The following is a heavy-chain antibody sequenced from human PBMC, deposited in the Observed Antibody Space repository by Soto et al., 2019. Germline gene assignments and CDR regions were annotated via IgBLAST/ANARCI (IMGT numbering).Heavy chain of an antibody. CDR1: GFTFSSYA. D-gene: IGHD3-10*01. Sequence: EVQLLESGGGLVQPGGSLRLSCAASGFTFSSYAMSWVRQAPGKGLEWVSALSGSGGSTYYADSVKGRFTISRDNSKNTLYLQMNSLRAEDTAVYYCARPQYGWFGESAFDYWGQGTLVTVSS. V-gene: IGHV3-23*01. CDR3: ARPQYGWFGESAFDY. CDR2: LSGSGGST. J-gene: IGHJ4*02.